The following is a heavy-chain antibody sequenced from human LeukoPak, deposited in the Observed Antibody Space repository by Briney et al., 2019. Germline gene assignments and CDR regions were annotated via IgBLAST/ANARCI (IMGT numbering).Heavy chain of an antibody. CDR1: GFTFSSYA. V-gene: IGHV3-23*01. D-gene: IGHD3-10*01. Sequence: PGGSLRLSCVASGFTFSSYAMSWVRQAPGKGLEWVSGISGSGGSTYYADSVKGRFTISRDNSKNSLYLQMNSLRAEDTAVYYCARGGLWDYYGSGSYHLWGQGTLVTVSS. CDR3: ARGGLWDYYGSGSYHL. CDR2: ISGSGGST. J-gene: IGHJ5*02.